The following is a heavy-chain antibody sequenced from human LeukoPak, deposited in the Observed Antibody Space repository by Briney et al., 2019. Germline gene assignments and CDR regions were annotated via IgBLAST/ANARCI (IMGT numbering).Heavy chain of an antibody. D-gene: IGHD2-15*01. CDR3: ARRYCSGGSCYSRAGEFGY. CDR1: GFTFSSFS. V-gene: IGHV3-21*01. J-gene: IGHJ4*02. CDR2: ISSSSSYI. Sequence: PGGSLRLSCAASGFTFSSFSMNWVRQAPGKGLEWVSSISSSSSYIYYADSVKGRFTISRDNAKNSLYLQMNSLRAEDTAVYYCARRYCSGGSCYSRAGEFGYWGQGTLVTVSS.